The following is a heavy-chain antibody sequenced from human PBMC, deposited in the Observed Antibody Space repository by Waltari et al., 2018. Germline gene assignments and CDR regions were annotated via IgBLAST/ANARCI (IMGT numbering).Heavy chain of an antibody. Sequence: QVQLLQSGAEVKKPGSSVKVSCKASGGTFSNYAINWVRQAPGQGLGWMGGIIPIVGTANDAQKFQGRVTITADESTSTAYMELSSLRSEDTAVYYCARDGTYYDFWGGFSEGWKREENWPDPWGQGTLVTVSS. CDR2: IIPIVGTA. J-gene: IGHJ5*02. CDR1: GGTFSNYA. V-gene: IGHV1-69*12. CDR3: ARDGTYYDFWGGFSEGWKREENWPDP. D-gene: IGHD3-3*01.